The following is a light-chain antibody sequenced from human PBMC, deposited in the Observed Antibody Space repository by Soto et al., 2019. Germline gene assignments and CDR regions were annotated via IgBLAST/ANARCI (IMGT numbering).Light chain of an antibody. Sequence: DIQMTQSPSTLSASVGDRVTITCRASESINAWLAWYQQKPGKAPKLLISKATILESGVPSRFSGSRSGTEFTSTIYSLQPDDFATYYCQQYNSYSSSTFGQGTKVEMK. CDR1: ESINAW. J-gene: IGKJ2*01. CDR3: QQYNSYSSST. V-gene: IGKV1-5*03. CDR2: KAT.